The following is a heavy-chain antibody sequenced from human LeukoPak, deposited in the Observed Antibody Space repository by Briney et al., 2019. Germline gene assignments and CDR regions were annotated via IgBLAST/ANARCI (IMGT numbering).Heavy chain of an antibody. D-gene: IGHD1-26*01. CDR1: GYTFTSYG. V-gene: IGHV1-18*01. CDR2: ISAYNGNT. J-gene: IGHJ5*02. CDR3: ARVGEWELHNWFDP. Sequence: GASVKVSCKASGYTFTSYGTSWVRQAPGQGLEWMGWISAYNGNTNYAQKLQGRVTMTTDTSTSTAYMELRSLRSDDTAVYYCARVGEWELHNWFDPWGQGTLVTVSS.